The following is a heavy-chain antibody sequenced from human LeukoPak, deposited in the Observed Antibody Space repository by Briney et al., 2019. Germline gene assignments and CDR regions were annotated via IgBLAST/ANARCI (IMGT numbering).Heavy chain of an antibody. CDR1: GYTFTSYA. Sequence: GASVKVSCKASGYTFTSYAMNWVRQAPGQGLEWMGRINTNTGNPTYAQGFTGRFVFSLDTSVSTAYLQICSLKAEDTAVYYCARDRYYGSGSYLSTPTQYFQHWGQGTLVTVSS. CDR3: ARDRYYGSGSYLSTPTQYFQH. D-gene: IGHD3-10*01. CDR2: INTNTGNP. J-gene: IGHJ1*01. V-gene: IGHV7-4-1*01.